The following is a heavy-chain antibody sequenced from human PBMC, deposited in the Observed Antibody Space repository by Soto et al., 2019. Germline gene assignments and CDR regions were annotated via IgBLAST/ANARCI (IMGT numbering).Heavy chain of an antibody. V-gene: IGHV1-69*12. D-gene: IGHD2-2*01. Sequence: QVQLVQSGAEVKKPGSSVKVSCKASGGTFSTYTVSWVRQAPGQGLEWMGGIIPIFRTANYAQKFQGRVTVPADESPSTDYMELSSLRSEDTAVYYCARRYCLSTSCHSYGMDVWGQGTTVTVSS. J-gene: IGHJ6*02. CDR3: ARRYCLSTSCHSYGMDV. CDR2: IIPIFRTA. CDR1: GGTFSTYT.